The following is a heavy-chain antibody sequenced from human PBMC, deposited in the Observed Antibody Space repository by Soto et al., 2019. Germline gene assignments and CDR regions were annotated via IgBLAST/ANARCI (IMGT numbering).Heavy chain of an antibody. J-gene: IGHJ6*02. CDR1: GYTFTSYG. CDR2: ISAYNGNT. Sequence: ASEKVSCNASGYTFTSYGISWVRQAPGQGLEWMGWISAYNGNTNYAQKFQGRVTMTTDTSTSTAYMELRSLRSDDTAVYYCARRGLSSYYYGMDVWGQGTTVTVSS. D-gene: IGHD2-2*01. V-gene: IGHV1-18*01. CDR3: ARRGLSSYYYGMDV.